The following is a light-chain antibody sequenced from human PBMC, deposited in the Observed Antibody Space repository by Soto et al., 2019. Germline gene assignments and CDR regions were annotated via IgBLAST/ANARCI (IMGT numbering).Light chain of an antibody. CDR3: QQYNSYYVNA. V-gene: IGKV1-5*03. Sequence: DIRMTQSPSSLSASVGYTFTITCRASQSISSHLNWYQQKPVKAPKLLXYLASNLESGVPARFSGSGSGTEFSLTISRLQPDDFANYYCQQYNSYYVNAFGQGTKVDIK. J-gene: IGKJ2*01. CDR2: LAS. CDR1: QSISSH.